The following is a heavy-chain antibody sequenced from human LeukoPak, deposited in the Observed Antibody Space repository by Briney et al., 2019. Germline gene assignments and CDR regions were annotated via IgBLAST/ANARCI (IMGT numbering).Heavy chain of an antibody. D-gene: IGHD1-26*01. CDR3: PRGGCSGNCYSAPYDF. V-gene: IGHV1-24*01. CDR2: FDPEDGET. CDR1: GYTLTELS. Sequence: ASVKVSCKVSGYTLTELSMHWVRQAPGKGLEWMGGFDPEDGETIYAQKFQGRVTMTEDTSTDTAYMELSSLRSEDTAVYYCPRGGCSGNCYSAPYDFWGQGTLVTVSS. J-gene: IGHJ4*02.